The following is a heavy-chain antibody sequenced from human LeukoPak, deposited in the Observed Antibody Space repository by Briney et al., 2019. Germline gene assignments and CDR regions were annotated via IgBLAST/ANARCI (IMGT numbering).Heavy chain of an antibody. CDR2: ISSSGSTI. CDR1: GFTFSSYE. J-gene: IGHJ4*02. CDR3: ARSSSSWYYFDY. D-gene: IGHD6-13*01. Sequence: GGSLRLSCAASGFTFSSYEMNWVRQAPGKGLEWVSYISSSGSTIYYVDSVKGRFTISRDNAKNSLYLQMNSLRAEDTAVYYCARSSSSWYYFDYWGQGTLVTVSS. V-gene: IGHV3-48*03.